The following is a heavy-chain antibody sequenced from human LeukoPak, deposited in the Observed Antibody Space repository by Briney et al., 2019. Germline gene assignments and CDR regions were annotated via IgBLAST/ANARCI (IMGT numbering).Heavy chain of an antibody. Sequence: ASVKVSCKASGYTFTGYYMHWVRQAPGQGLGWMGWINPKSGRTGYAKKFQARVSMTMNTSITTAYMEVSSLRFEDTAVYYCARGRSGLAAAGTYDSWGQGTLITVSS. D-gene: IGHD6-13*01. CDR3: ARGRSGLAAAGTYDS. CDR2: INPKSGRT. V-gene: IGHV1-8*02. J-gene: IGHJ4*02. CDR1: GYTFTGYY.